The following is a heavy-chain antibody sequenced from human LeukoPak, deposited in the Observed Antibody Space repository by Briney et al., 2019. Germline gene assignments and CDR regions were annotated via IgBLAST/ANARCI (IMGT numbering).Heavy chain of an antibody. Sequence: PSETLSLTCTVSGGSISTYYWSWIRQPPGKGLEWIGYIYHSGSTKYNPSLKSRVTISVDTSQNQFSLKLSSVTAADTAVYYCARDPYSSGWYADAFDIWGQGTMVTVSS. V-gene: IGHV4-59*01. D-gene: IGHD6-19*01. CDR1: GGSISTYY. J-gene: IGHJ3*02. CDR3: ARDPYSSGWYADAFDI. CDR2: IYHSGST.